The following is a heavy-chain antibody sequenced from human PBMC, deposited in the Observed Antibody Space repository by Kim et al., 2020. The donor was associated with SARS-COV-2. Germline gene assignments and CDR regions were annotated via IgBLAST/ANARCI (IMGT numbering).Heavy chain of an antibody. Sequence: GGSLRLSCAASGFTFNNYAMNWVRQAPGKGLEWVSSISGSGTGTYYADSVKGRFTISRDNSKNTLYLEMNSLRDDDTAIYYGGKGHLSWGGDYWCQGTLV. CDR1: GFTFNNYA. D-gene: IGHD2-15*01. CDR2: ISGSGTGT. V-gene: IGHV3-23*01. CDR3: GKGHLSWGGDY. J-gene: IGHJ4*02.